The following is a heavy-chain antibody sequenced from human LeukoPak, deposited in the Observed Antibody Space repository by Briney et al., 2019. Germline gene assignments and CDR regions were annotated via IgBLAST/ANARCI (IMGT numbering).Heavy chain of an antibody. V-gene: IGHV5-51*01. Sequence: GESLKISCKVSGYSFTSYWVAWVRQMPGKGLEWMGIISPYASDTRYSPSFQGQVIISADKSISTAYLQWSSLKASDTAMYYCARLKEIVVPRNFDYWGQGTLVTVSS. CDR1: GYSFTSYW. CDR3: ARLKEIVVPRNFDY. D-gene: IGHD3-22*01. CDR2: ISPYASDT. J-gene: IGHJ4*02.